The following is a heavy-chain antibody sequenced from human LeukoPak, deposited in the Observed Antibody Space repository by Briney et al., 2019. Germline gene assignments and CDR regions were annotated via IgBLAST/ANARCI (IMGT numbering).Heavy chain of an antibody. J-gene: IGHJ3*02. D-gene: IGHD3-16*01. CDR2: ISSSSSYI. V-gene: IGHV3-21*01. Sequence: GGSLTLSRAASGLTFSSYSMNWVRQAPGKGLEWVSSISSSSSYIYYADSVKGRFTISRDNAKNSLYLQMNSLRAEDTAVYYCARAYVDDAFDIWGQGTMVTVSS. CDR3: ARAYVDDAFDI. CDR1: GLTFSSYS.